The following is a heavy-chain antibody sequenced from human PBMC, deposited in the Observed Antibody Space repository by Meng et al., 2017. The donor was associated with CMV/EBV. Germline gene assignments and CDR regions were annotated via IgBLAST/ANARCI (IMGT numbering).Heavy chain of an antibody. J-gene: IGHJ6*02. D-gene: IGHD2-15*01. Sequence: GESLKISCAASGFTVSSNYMSWVRQAPGKGLAWVSVIYSGGSTYYADSVKGRFTISRDNSKNTLYLQMNSLRAEDTAVYYCTLTQDYYYGMDVWGQGTTVTVSS. CDR2: IYSGGST. V-gene: IGHV3-53*01. CDR1: GFTVSSNY. CDR3: TLTQDYYYGMDV.